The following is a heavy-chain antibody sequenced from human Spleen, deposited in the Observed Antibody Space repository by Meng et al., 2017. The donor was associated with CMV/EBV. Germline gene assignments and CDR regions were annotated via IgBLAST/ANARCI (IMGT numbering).Heavy chain of an antibody. CDR1: GYTFSDYY. V-gene: IGHV1-2*02. CDR2: INSHSGVT. CDR3: ARSGGGYYAFNM. Sequence: ASVKVSCKASGYTFSDYYMHWVRQAPGQGLEWMGWINSHSGVTTYAQKFQGRVTMTRDTSISTAYVELTRLKSDDTAMYYCARSGGGYYAFNMWGQGTVVTVSS. J-gene: IGHJ3*02. D-gene: IGHD5-12*01.